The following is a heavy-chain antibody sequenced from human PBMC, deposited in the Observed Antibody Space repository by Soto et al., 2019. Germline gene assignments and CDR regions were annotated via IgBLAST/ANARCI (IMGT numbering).Heavy chain of an antibody. CDR3: ARRWCVGGPYFDS. CDR2: IYNGGST. CDR1: AGSISSSSYY. V-gene: IGHV4-39*01. D-gene: IGHD2-8*02. J-gene: IGHJ4*02. Sequence: QLQLQESGPGLVKPSETLSLTCTVSAGSISSSSYYWGWIRQPPGKGLEWIGIIYNGGSTQYNPSPKSRVTISAYTSKNPSSLRLSSVTAVDTAVYYCARRWCVGGPYFDSWGQGTLVTVSS.